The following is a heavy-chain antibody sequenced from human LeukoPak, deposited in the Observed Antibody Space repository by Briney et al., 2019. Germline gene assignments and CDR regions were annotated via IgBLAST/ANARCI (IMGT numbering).Heavy chain of an antibody. CDR2: MNPNSGNA. CDR3: ARGRYCSSTSCRRRYFDY. D-gene: IGHD2-2*01. Sequence: ASVKVSCKASGYTFTSYDINWVRQATGQGLEWMGWMNPNSGNAGYAQKFQGRVTMTRDTSISTAYMELSSLRSEDTAVYYCARGRYCSSTSCRRRYFDYWGQGTLVTVSS. J-gene: IGHJ4*02. V-gene: IGHV1-8*01. CDR1: GYTFTSYD.